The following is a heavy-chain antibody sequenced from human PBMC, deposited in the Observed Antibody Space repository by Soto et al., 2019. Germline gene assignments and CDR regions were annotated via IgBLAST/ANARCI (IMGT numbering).Heavy chain of an antibody. D-gene: IGHD6-25*01. CDR1: GFTFSDYY. Sequence: GGSLRLSCAASGFTFSDYYMSWIRQAPGKGLEWVSYISSRGSTIYYADSVKGRFTISRDNSKNTLYLQMNSLRAEDTAVYHCAKAQFQQGLRSDYYYHGMEVWGQGTTVTVSS. CDR3: AKAQFQQGLRSDYYYHGMEV. V-gene: IGHV3-11*01. J-gene: IGHJ6*02. CDR2: ISSRGSTI.